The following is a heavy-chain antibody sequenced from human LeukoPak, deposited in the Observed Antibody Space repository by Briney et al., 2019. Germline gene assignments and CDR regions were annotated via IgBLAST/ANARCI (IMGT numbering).Heavy chain of an antibody. D-gene: IGHD3-10*01. CDR1: GFTFSSYA. J-gene: IGHJ5*01. Sequence: GGSLRLSCAASGFTFSSYAMSWVRQAPGKGLEWVSSISGNSGRTYYADSVKGRFSISRDNSNNTLYLQMNSLRAEDAAVYYCAKAAGYYSNWFNFWGQGTLVTVSS. CDR3: AKAAGYYSNWFNF. V-gene: IGHV3-23*01. CDR2: ISGNSGRT.